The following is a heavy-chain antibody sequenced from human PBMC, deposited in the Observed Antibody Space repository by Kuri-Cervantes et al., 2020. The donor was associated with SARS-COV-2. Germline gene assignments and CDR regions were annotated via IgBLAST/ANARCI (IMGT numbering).Heavy chain of an antibody. CDR2: ISYDGSNK. Sequence: LSLTCAASGFTFSTYGMHWVRQAPGKGLEWVAVISYDGSNKYYTDSVKGRFTISRDNSKNTLYLQMNSLRAEDTAVYYCAKVSGDMYYYDSSGYLDWGQGTLVTVSS. CDR3: AKVSGDMYYYDSSGYLD. J-gene: IGHJ4*02. D-gene: IGHD3-22*01. CDR1: GFTFSTYG. V-gene: IGHV3-30*18.